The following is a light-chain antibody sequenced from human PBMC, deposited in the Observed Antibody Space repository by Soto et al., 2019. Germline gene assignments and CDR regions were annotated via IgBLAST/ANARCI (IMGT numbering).Light chain of an antibody. CDR1: QGVSGTY. CDR3: QQYGTSPFT. Sequence: EIVLTQSPGTLSLSPGERATLSCRASQGVSGTYLAWYQQKPGQAPRLLIYGVSRRATDIPARFSGSGSGTDFTLTISRLEPEDFAVYYCQQYGTSPFTFGPGTKVDIK. CDR2: GVS. V-gene: IGKV3-20*01. J-gene: IGKJ3*01.